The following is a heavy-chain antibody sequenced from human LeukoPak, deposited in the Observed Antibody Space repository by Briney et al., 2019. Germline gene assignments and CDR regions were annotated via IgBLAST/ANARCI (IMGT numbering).Heavy chain of an antibody. J-gene: IGHJ4*02. CDR2: LYTSGSM. CDR1: CGSISSGSYD. CDR3: ARVRLWFGDHLDDY. V-gene: IGHV4-61*09. Sequence: PSETLSLIRTVSCGSISSGSYDWYWIRQPAGKGLEWIGHLYTSGSMSYNPSLKSRVTISVDTSKNQFSLKLTSVTAADTAVYYCARVRLWFGDHLDDYWGQGTLVTVSS. D-gene: IGHD3-10*01.